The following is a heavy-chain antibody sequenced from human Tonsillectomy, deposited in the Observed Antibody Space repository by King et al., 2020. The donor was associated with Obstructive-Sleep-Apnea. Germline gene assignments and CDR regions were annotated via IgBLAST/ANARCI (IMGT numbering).Heavy chain of an antibody. V-gene: IGHV4-31*03. CDR3: ARRRGAKSYGAADY. Sequence: VQLQESGPGLVKPSQTLSLTCTVSGGSISSGGYYWRWIRQHPGKGLEWIGYIYYSGSTYYNPSLKSRVTISVDTSKNQFSLKLSSVTAADTAVYYCARRRGAKSYGAADYWGQGTLVTVSS. CDR1: GGSISSGGYY. D-gene: IGHD4-17*01. CDR2: IYYSGST. J-gene: IGHJ4*02.